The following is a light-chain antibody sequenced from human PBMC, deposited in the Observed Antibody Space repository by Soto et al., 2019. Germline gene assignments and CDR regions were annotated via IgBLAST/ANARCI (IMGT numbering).Light chain of an antibody. J-gene: IGKJ5*01. V-gene: IGKV3-11*01. CDR2: DAS. CDR3: QQGSNL. Sequence: EIVLTQSPATLSLSPGERATLSCRASQSVSSYLAWYQQKPGQAPRLLIYDASNRAAGIPARFSGSGSGTDFSLTISSLEPEAFAVYYCQQGSNLFGEGTRLE. CDR1: QSVSSY.